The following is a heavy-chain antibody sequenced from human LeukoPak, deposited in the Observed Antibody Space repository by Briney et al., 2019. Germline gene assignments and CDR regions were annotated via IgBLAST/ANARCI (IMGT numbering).Heavy chain of an antibody. J-gene: IGHJ4*02. V-gene: IGHV1-2*02. D-gene: IGHD1-26*01. CDR3: AKDWGYSKGWYSH. CDR1: GYTFTGYY. Sequence: GASVKVSCKASGYTFTGYYMHWVRQAPGQGLEWMGWINPNSGGTNYAQKFQGRVTMTRDTSISTAYMELSRLRSDDTAVYYCAKDWGYSKGWYSHWGQGTLVTVSS. CDR2: INPNSGGT.